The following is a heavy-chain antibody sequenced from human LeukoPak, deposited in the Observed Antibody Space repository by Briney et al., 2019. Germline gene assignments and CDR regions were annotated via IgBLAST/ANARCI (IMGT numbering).Heavy chain of an antibody. D-gene: IGHD3-10*01. CDR2: IYYSGTT. J-gene: IGHJ6*02. Sequence: PSETLSPTCTVSGGSISSYYWSWIRQPPGKGLEWLGYIYYSGTTNCNPSLKSRVTISVDTSKNQFSLKLSSVTAADTAVYYCARHQLPDYYYYGMDVWGQGTTVTVSS. CDR3: ARHQLPDYYYYGMDV. V-gene: IGHV4-59*08. CDR1: GGSISSYY.